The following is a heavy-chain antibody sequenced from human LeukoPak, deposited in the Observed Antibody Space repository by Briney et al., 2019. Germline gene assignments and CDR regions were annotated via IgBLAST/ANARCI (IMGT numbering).Heavy chain of an antibody. D-gene: IGHD5-12*01. CDR3: ARNGGYDSEYFYGMDV. J-gene: IGHJ6*02. Sequence: GGSLRLSCAASGFTVSSNYMSWVRQAPGLGLEWASVIYSGGSTYYADSVKGRFTISRDNSKNTLYLQMNSLRAEDTAVYYCARNGGYDSEYFYGMDVWGQGTTVTVSS. CDR1: GFTVSSNY. CDR2: IYSGGST. V-gene: IGHV3-53*01.